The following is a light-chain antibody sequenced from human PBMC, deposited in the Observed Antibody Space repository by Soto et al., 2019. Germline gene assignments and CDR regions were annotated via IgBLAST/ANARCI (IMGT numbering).Light chain of an antibody. CDR2: LGS. Sequence: DFVMTQSPLSLPVTPGEPASISCRSSQSLLHSNGYNYLDWYLQKPGQSPQLLIYLGSNRASGVPDRFSGSGTGTDFTLKISRVEAEDVGVYYCMQALQTPYTFGQGTKLYIK. CDR3: MQALQTPYT. CDR1: QSLLHSNGYNY. J-gene: IGKJ2*01. V-gene: IGKV2-28*01.